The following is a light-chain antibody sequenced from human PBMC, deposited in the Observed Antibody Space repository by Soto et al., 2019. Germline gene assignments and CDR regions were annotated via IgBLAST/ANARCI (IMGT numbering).Light chain of an antibody. J-gene: IGKJ4*01. CDR3: QQKNKWPPVT. Sequence: EVVMTQSPATVSVSPGEGVTLSCRASQTISNDLAWYQQKPGQAPRLLIYGASPRATGVPARFSGGGSGTEFTLTISSLQSEEFAFYYCQQKNKWPPVTFGGGNKVEIK. CDR2: GAS. V-gene: IGKV3-15*01. CDR1: QTISND.